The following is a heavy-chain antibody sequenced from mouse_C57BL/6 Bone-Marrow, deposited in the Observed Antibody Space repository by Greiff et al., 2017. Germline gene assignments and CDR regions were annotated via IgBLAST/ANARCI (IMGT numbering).Heavy chain of an antibody. CDR2: ISYDGSN. CDR3: ARGGEMDDYGADY. Sequence: DVQLQESGPGLVKPSQSLSLTCSVTGYSITSGYYWNWIRQFPGNKLEWMGYISYDGSNNYNPSLKNRISITRDTSKNQFFLKLNSVTTEDTATYYCARGGEMDDYGADYWGQGTTLTVSS. D-gene: IGHD2-4*01. J-gene: IGHJ2*01. V-gene: IGHV3-6*01. CDR1: GYSITSGYY.